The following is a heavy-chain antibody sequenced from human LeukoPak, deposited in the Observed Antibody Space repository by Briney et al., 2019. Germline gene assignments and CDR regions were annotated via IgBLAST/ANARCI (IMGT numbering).Heavy chain of an antibody. J-gene: IGHJ6*02. Sequence: GGSLRLSCAASGFTFSSYGMHWVRQAPGKGLEWVAVIWYDGSNKYYADSVKGRFTISRDNSKNTLYLQMNSLRAEDTAVYYCARDPPYYDFWSGYYLDVWGQGTTVTVSS. D-gene: IGHD3-3*01. V-gene: IGHV3-33*01. CDR3: ARDPPYYDFWSGYYLDV. CDR2: IWYDGSNK. CDR1: GFTFSSYG.